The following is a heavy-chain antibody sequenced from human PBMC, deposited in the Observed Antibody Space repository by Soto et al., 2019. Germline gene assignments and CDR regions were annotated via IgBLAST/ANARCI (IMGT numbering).Heavy chain of an antibody. CDR2: IYYSGST. J-gene: IGHJ4*02. D-gene: IGHD5-12*01. CDR3: ARHEPPIYSGYERGGD. V-gene: IGHV4-39*01. Sequence: QLQLQESGPGLVKPSETLSLTCTVSGGSISSSSYYWGWIRQPPGKGLEWIGSIYYSGSTYYNPSLKSRVTISVDTSKNQFSLKLSSVTAADTAVYYCARHEPPIYSGYERGGDWGQGTLVTVSS. CDR1: GGSISSSSYY.